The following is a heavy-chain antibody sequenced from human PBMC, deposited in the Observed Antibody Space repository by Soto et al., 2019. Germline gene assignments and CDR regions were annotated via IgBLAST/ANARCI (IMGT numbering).Heavy chain of an antibody. CDR3: ARDSLGLSTSPIREYSGYDPSYFDY. D-gene: IGHD5-12*01. J-gene: IGHJ4*02. CDR2: IWYDGSNK. CDR1: GFTFSSYG. Sequence: GGSLRLSCAASGFTFSSYGMHWVRQAPGKGLEWVAVIWYDGSNKYYADSVKGRFTISRDNSKNSLYLQMNSLRAEDTAVYYCARDSLGLSTSPIREYSGYDPSYFDYWGQGTLVTVSS. V-gene: IGHV3-33*01.